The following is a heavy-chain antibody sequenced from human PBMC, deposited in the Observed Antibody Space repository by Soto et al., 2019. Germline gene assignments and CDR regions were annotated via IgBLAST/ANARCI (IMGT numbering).Heavy chain of an antibody. Sequence: QVQLQESGPGLVKPSQTLSLTCTVSGGSISSGGYYWNWIRQHPGKGLEWIGYTYYSGNTYYNPSLMSRVTTSVATSKNQFSLRLSSVTAADTAVYYCARDPHYTDSSGYYVPSGNFDSLGQGILVTVSS. D-gene: IGHD3-22*01. CDR1: GGSISSGGYY. V-gene: IGHV4-31*03. CDR2: TYYSGNT. J-gene: IGHJ4*02. CDR3: ARDPHYTDSSGYYVPSGNFDS.